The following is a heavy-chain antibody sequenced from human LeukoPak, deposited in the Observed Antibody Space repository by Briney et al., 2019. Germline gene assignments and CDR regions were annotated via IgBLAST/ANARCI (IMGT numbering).Heavy chain of an antibody. D-gene: IGHD4-17*01. J-gene: IGHJ6*02. CDR2: INTDGSST. CDR1: GFTFSSYW. Sequence: GGSLRLSCAASGFTFSSYWMHWVRQAPGKGLVWVSRINTDGSSTSYADSVKGRFTISRDNAKNTLYLQMNSLRAEDTAVYYCAGTDGDYFYYYGMDVWGQGTTVTVSS. CDR3: AGTDGDYFYYYGMDV. V-gene: IGHV3-74*01.